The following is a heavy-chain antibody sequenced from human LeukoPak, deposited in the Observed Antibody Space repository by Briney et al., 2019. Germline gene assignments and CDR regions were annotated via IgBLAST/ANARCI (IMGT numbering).Heavy chain of an antibody. V-gene: IGHV3-23*01. J-gene: IGHJ4*02. Sequence: QPGGSLRLSCAASGFTFTTYAMSWVRQAPGRGLDWVSSISGSGGSTYYADSVEGRFTISRDNSRNTLYLQMNSLRAEDTAVYYCAKAPLQWPRLFDYWGQGTLVTVSS. D-gene: IGHD6-19*01. CDR1: GFTFTTYA. CDR3: AKAPLQWPRLFDY. CDR2: ISGSGGST.